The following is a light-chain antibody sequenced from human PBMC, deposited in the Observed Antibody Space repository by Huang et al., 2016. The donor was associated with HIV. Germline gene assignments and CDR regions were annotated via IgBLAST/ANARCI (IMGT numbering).Light chain of an antibody. CDR2: LGS. CDR3: MQGIQTPFT. CDR1: QILLHTNGYNY. V-gene: IGKV2-28*01. J-gene: IGKJ3*01. Sequence: DIVITQSPLSLPVTPGEPSSISCRSRQILLHTNGYNYFVWYLQKPGQSPQLLIYLGSNRASGGPDRFRGSGSGTKFTLKISRVEAEDVGVYYCMQGIQTPFTFGPGTKVDIK.